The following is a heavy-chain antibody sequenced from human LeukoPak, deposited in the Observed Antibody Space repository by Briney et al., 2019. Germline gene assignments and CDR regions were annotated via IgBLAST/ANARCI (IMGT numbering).Heavy chain of an antibody. CDR1: GGSFSGYY. D-gene: IGHD3-10*01. CDR3: ASGRPGLLWFGELSGFDY. V-gene: IGHV4-34*01. Sequence: PSETLSLTCAVYGGSFSGYYWSWIRQPPGKGLEWIGEINHSGSTNYNPSLKSRVTISVDTSKNQFSLKLSSVTAADTAVYYCASGRPGLLWFGELSGFDYWGQETLVTVSS. J-gene: IGHJ4*02. CDR2: INHSGST.